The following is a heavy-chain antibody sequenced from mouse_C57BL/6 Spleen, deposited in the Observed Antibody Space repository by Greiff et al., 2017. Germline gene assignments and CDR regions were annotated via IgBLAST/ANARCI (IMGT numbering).Heavy chain of an antibody. D-gene: IGHD2-4*01. V-gene: IGHV1-52*01. J-gene: IGHJ4*01. Sequence: QVQLKQPGAELVRPGSSVKLSCKASGYTFTSYWMHWVKQRPIQGLEWIGNIDPSDSETHYNQKFKDKATLTVDKSSSTAYMQLSSLTSEDSAVYYCARDYDYSYYYAMDYWGQGTSVTVSS. CDR1: GYTFTSYW. CDR3: ARDYDYSYYYAMDY. CDR2: IDPSDSET.